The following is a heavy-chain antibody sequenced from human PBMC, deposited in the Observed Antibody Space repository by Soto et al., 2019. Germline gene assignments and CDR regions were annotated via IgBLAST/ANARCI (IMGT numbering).Heavy chain of an antibody. J-gene: IGHJ4*02. V-gene: IGHV1-24*01. Sequence: ASVKVSCKVSGYTLTELSMHWVRQAPGKGLEWMGGFDPEDGETIYAQKFQGRVTMTEDTSTDTAYMELSSLRSEDTAVYYCATVPGGFCSGGSCYGYRGQGTLVTVSS. D-gene: IGHD2-15*01. CDR2: FDPEDGET. CDR1: GYTLTELS. CDR3: ATVPGGFCSGGSCYGY.